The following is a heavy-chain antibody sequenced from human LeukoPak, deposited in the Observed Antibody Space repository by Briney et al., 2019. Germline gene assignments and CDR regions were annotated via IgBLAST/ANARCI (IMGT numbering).Heavy chain of an antibody. D-gene: IGHD6-6*01. CDR2: ISTDGSFT. V-gene: IGHV3-74*01. CDR1: GFTFSNYL. J-gene: IGHJ3*01. Sequence: GGSLRLSCAASGFTFSNYLMHWVRQTPGKGLVWISRISTDGSFTNYADSVKGRFSISRDNAKNSLYLQMNSLRVEDTAVYYCAKVYSSSSGKNAFDVWGQGTMVTVSS. CDR3: AKVYSSSSGKNAFDV.